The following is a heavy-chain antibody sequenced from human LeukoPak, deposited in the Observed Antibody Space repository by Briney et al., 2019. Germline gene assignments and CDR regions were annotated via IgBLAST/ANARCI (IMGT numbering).Heavy chain of an antibody. D-gene: IGHD1-1*01. CDR2: ISATASNT. CDR3: AKDWYNSLNYFDY. J-gene: IGHJ4*02. Sequence: PGGSLRLSCAASGFTFSSYAMSWVRQAPGKGLEWVSAISATASNTYYADSVKGRFTISRDNSKGTLYLQMNSLRVDDTAVYYCAKDWYNSLNYFDYWGQGSLVTVSS. V-gene: IGHV3-23*01. CDR1: GFTFSSYA.